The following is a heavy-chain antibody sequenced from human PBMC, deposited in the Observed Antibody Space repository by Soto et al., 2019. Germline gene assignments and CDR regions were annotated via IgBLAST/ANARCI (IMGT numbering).Heavy chain of an antibody. J-gene: IGHJ4*02. Sequence: QVQLVESGGGVVQPGRSLRLSCVVSGFTFSNYGMHWVRQAPGKGLEWVAVFSYDGTYQRYADSVKGRFTISRDISKNRLYLQMSSLRPDDMVVYYWAKYGTYHCSWDWGQGTLVTVSS. CDR3: AKYGTYHCSWD. D-gene: IGHD3-10*01. CDR1: GFTFSNYG. CDR2: FSYDGTYQ. V-gene: IGHV3-30*18.